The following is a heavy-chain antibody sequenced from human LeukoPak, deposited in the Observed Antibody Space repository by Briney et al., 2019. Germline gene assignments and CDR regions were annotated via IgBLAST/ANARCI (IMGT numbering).Heavy chain of an antibody. Sequence: GGSLRLSCAASGFTFSSSAMSWVRQVPGKGLEWVSGISASGGSTNYADSVKGRFTISRDNSKNTLYLQMNSLRAEDTAIYYCAKGPSGWSRGDFDYWGQGTLVTVSS. V-gene: IGHV3-23*01. J-gene: IGHJ4*02. CDR1: GFTFSSSA. CDR2: ISASGGST. CDR3: AKGPSGWSRGDFDY. D-gene: IGHD6-19*01.